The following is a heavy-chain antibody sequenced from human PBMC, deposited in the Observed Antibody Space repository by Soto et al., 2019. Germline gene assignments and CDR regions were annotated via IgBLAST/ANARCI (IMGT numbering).Heavy chain of an antibody. CDR1: GFNFRTYW. CDR3: VRDHMSTSPPVMDV. J-gene: IGHJ6*03. V-gene: IGHV3-7*01. D-gene: IGHD2-21*01. CDR2: IKQDGSNK. Sequence: GGSLRLSCAASGFNFRTYWMGWVRQAPGGGLEWVANIKQDGSNKFYLDSVEGRFTISRDNGNNSLSLQMTSLRDEDTGLYYCVRDHMSTSPPVMDVWGRGTTVTVSS.